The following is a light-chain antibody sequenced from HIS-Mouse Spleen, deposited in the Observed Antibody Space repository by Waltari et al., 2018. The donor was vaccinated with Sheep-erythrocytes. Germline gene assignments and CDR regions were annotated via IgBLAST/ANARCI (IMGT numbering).Light chain of an antibody. CDR2: DVS. V-gene: IGLV2-11*01. Sequence: QSALTQPRSVSGSPGQSVTISCTGPSSYVGGYNYVSWYQQHPGKAPKLMIYDVSKRPSGVPDRFSGSKSGNTASLTISGLQAEDEADYYCCSYAGSYNHVFATGTRSPS. CDR3: CSYAGSYNHV. CDR1: SSYVGGYNY. J-gene: IGLJ1*01.